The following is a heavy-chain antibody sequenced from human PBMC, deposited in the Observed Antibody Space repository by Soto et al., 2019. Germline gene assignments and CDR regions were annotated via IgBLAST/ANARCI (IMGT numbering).Heavy chain of an antibody. CDR3: AKRGGTGWGAFEI. CDR2: VSGNADRT. CDR1: GFSFSSYA. Sequence: EVVLLDSRGGLVQPGGSLRLSCAASGFSFSSYAMCWVRQVPRKGLEWVSCVSGNADRTYDADSVKGRFTISRDNSKNTLYLQMNSLRAEDTALYYCAKRGGTGWGAFEIWGQGSMVTVSS. J-gene: IGHJ3*02. V-gene: IGHV3-23*01. D-gene: IGHD2-15*01.